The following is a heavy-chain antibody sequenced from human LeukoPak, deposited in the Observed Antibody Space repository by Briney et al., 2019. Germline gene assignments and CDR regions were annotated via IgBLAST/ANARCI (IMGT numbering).Heavy chain of an antibody. V-gene: IGHV4-30-4*01. CDR2: IYYSGST. J-gene: IGHJ6*02. CDR1: GGSISSGDYY. Sequence: SETLSLTCTVSGGSISSGDYYWRWIRQPPGKGLEWIEYIYYSGSTYYNPSLKSRVTISVDTSKNQFSLKLSSVTAADTAVYYCARGLEDIVVVPAGYGMDVWGQGTTVTVSS. CDR3: ARGLEDIVVVPAGYGMDV. D-gene: IGHD2-2*01.